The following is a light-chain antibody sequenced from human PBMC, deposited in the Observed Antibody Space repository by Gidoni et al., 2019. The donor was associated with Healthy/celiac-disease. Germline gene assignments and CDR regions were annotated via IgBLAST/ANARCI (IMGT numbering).Light chain of an antibody. CDR1: QSLNRW. CDR2: KAS. J-gene: IGKJ1*01. CDR3: QQYNSYSRT. V-gene: IGKV1-5*03. Sequence: EIQITQSPATLSASVGDRVTMTCRASQSLNRWLAWYQQKPGKAPKLLIHKASSLESGVPSRFSGSGSGTEFSLTISGLQPDDFATYYCQQYNSYSRTFGQGTTVEMK.